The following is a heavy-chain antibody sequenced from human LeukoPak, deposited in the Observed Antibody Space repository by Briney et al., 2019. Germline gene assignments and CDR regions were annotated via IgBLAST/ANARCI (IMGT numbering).Heavy chain of an antibody. V-gene: IGHV3-7*05. CDR1: GFXLDNYW. CDR3: ARWSHVSGRWFLDN. D-gene: IGHD3-10*01. Sequence: GGSLRLSCEAPGFXLDNYWITWVRQAPGKGLEWVADINEDGSKIYSLDSVKGRFTISRDNAKNSLSLQLNTLRAEDTAVYYCARWSHVSGRWFLDNWGRGTLVSVSS. CDR2: INEDGSKI. J-gene: IGHJ4*02.